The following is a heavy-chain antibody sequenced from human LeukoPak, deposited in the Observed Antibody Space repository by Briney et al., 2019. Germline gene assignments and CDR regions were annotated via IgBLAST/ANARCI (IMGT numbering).Heavy chain of an antibody. V-gene: IGHV3-30*04. CDR1: GFTFSRNV. CDR3: ARGGIPTGPYYYFYYMDV. D-gene: IGHD3-10*01. J-gene: IGHJ6*03. Sequence: GSFLRLSCAASGFTFSRNVMHWVRQAPGKGLEWVALISYDGNNKFYADSVKGRFTISRDNSRNTLYLQMSSLRGEDAAVYSCARGGIPTGPYYYFYYMDVWGKGTAVTVSS. CDR2: ISYDGNNK.